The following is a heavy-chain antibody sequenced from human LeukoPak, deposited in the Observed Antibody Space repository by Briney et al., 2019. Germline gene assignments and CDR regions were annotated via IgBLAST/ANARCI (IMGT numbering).Heavy chain of an antibody. CDR1: GNYW. CDR2: INSDGSWT. J-gene: IGHJ4*02. D-gene: IGHD2/OR15-2a*01. CDR3: VSFYETY. Sequence: GSLRLSCAASGNYWMHWVRQVPGKGLVWVSHINSDGSWTSYADSVKGRFTISKDNAKNTVYLQMNSLRAEDTAVYYCVSFYETYWGRGTLVTVSS. V-gene: IGHV3-74*01.